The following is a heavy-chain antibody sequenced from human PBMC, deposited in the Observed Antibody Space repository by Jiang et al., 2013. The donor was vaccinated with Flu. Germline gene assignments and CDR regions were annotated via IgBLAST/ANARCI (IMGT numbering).Heavy chain of an antibody. CDR2: IHPSGGST. V-gene: IGHV1-46*01. D-gene: IGHD6-19*01. CDR1: GYTFTNYY. J-gene: IGHJ5*02. CDR3: ARGRGVAGLGWFDP. Sequence: SGAEVKKPGASVKLSCQASGYTFTNYYVNWVRQAPGQGLEWMGRIHPSGGSTTYAQKFEDRVTLTGDTPTTTVYMELSRLKFEDTAVYYCARGRGVAGLGWFDPWGQGTLVTVSS.